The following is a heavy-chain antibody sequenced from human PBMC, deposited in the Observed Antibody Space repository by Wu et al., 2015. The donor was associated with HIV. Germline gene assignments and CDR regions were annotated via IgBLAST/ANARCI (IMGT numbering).Heavy chain of an antibody. Sequence: QVQLVQSGAEVKKPGASVKVSCKASGYTFTSYYMHWVRQAPGQGLEWMGIINPSGGSTSYAQKFQGRVTMTRDTSTSTVYMELSSLRSEDTAVYYCARDRINRVTMIVVSGAFDIWGQGTMVTVSS. CDR1: GYTFTSYY. CDR3: ARDRINRVTMIVVSGAFDI. CDR2: INPSGGST. J-gene: IGHJ3*02. D-gene: IGHD3-22*01. V-gene: IGHV1-46*01.